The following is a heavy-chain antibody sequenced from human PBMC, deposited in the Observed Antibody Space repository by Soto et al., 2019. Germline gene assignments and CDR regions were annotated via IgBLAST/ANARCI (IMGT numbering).Heavy chain of an antibody. D-gene: IGHD2-2*01. CDR1: GGTFSSYA. CDR3: ARGEFIVVPAANAYGMGV. J-gene: IGHJ6*02. Sequence: SVKVSCKASGGTFSSYAISWVRQAPGQGLEWMGGIIPIFGTANYAQKFQGRVTITADKSTSTAYMELSSLRSEDTAVYYCARGEFIVVPAANAYGMGVWGQGTTVTVSS. V-gene: IGHV1-69*06. CDR2: IIPIFGTA.